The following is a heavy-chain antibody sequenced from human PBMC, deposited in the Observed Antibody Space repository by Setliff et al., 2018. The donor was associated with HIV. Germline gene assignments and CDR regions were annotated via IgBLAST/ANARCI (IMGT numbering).Heavy chain of an antibody. CDR1: GGSISSDDYY. Sequence: SETLSLTCTVSGGSISSDDYYWNWIRQPPGKGLEWIGYITYSGSAYYNPSLKSRVTISIDTSNNQISLRLSSVTAADTAMYYCVRDDYWGQGILVTVSS. CDR3: VRDDY. J-gene: IGHJ4*02. V-gene: IGHV4-30-4*08. CDR2: ITYSGSA.